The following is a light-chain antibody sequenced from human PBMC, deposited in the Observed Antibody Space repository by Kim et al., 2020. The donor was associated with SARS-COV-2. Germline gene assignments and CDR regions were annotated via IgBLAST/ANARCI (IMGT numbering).Light chain of an antibody. CDR1: QSVSSY. Sequence: SSPGERATIACRASQSVSSYLAWYQQKPGQAPRLLIYDASNRATGIPARFSGSGSGTDFTLTISSLEPEDFAVYYCQQRSNWPITFGQGTRLEIK. CDR2: DAS. CDR3: QQRSNWPIT. V-gene: IGKV3-11*01. J-gene: IGKJ5*01.